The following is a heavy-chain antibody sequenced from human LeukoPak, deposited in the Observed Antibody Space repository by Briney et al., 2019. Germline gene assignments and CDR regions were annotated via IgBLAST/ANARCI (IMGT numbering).Heavy chain of an antibody. CDR1: GFTVSSNY. CDR3: ARVGEGAAKD. D-gene: IGHD1-26*01. V-gene: IGHV3-53*01. J-gene: IGHJ4*02. Sequence: GGSLRLSCAASGFTVSSNYMTWVRQTPGKGLEWVSVIYSGGSTYYADSVKGRFTISRDNSKNTLYLQMNSLRVGDTAVYYCARVGEGAAKDWGQGTLVTVSS. CDR2: IYSGGST.